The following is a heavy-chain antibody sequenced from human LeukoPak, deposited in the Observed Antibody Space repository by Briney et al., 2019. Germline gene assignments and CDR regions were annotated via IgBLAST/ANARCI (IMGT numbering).Heavy chain of an antibody. V-gene: IGHV4-61*02. J-gene: IGHJ4*02. D-gene: IGHD6-25*01. Sequence: PSETLSLTCTVSGGSISSGSYYWSWIRQPAGKGLEWIGRIYTSGSTNYNPSLKSRVTISVDTSKNQFSLKLSSLTAADTAVYYCARGGPALFDYWGQGTLVTVSS. CDR2: IYTSGST. CDR1: GGSISSGSYY. CDR3: ARGGPALFDY.